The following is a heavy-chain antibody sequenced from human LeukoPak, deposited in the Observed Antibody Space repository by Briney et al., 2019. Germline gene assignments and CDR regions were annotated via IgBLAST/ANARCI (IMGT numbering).Heavy chain of an antibody. CDR3: ANLPLRGYCSSTSCPHY. CDR1: GFTFSSYG. Sequence: GGSLRLSCAASGFTFSSYGMHWVRQAPGKGLEWVAFIRYDGSNKYYADSVRGRFTISRDNSKNTLYLQMNSLRAGDTAVYYCANLPLRGYCSSTSCPHYWGQGTLVTVSS. D-gene: IGHD2-2*01. CDR2: IRYDGSNK. J-gene: IGHJ4*02. V-gene: IGHV3-30*02.